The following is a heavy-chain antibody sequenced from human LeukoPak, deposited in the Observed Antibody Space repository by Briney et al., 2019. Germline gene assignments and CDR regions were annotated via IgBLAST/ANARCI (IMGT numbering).Heavy chain of an antibody. CDR3: ARLYDSSGYTPSGALDY. CDR1: GFTVSSNY. Sequence: PGGSLRLSCAASGFTVSSNYMSWVRQAPGKGLEWVSVIYSGGSTYYADSVKGRFTISRDNSKNTLYLQMNSLRAEDTAVYYCARLYDSSGYTPSGALDYWGRGTLVTVSS. J-gene: IGHJ4*02. CDR2: IYSGGST. D-gene: IGHD3-22*01. V-gene: IGHV3-53*01.